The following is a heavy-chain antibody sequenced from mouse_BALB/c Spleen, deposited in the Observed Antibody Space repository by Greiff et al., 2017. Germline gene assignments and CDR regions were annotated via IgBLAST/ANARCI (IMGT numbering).Heavy chain of an antibody. CDR1: GYTFSSYW. CDR3: ARCGDDYAGDVDV. J-gene: IGHJ1*01. D-gene: IGHD2-4*01. Sequence: QVQLKQSGAELMKPGASVKISCKATGYTFSSYWIEWVKQRPGHGLEWIGEILPGSGSTNYNEKFKGKATFTADTSSNTAYMQLTSLTAEDSAVYYFARCGDDYAGDVDVWGAGTAVTVSS. CDR2: ILPGSGST. V-gene: IGHV1-9*01.